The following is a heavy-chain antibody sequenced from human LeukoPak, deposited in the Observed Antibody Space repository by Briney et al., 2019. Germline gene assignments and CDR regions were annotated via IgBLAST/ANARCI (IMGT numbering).Heavy chain of an antibody. CDR1: GYTFTSHY. Sequence: ASVKVSCKASGYTFTSHYMHWVRQTPGQGLVWMGIISPPGGSKSYAQKFQGRVTMTRDMSKSKVYMDLSSLRSEDTAVYYCAKEHPTDALQIFDYWGQGTLVTVSS. CDR2: ISPPGGSK. J-gene: IGHJ4*02. V-gene: IGHV1-46*01. CDR3: AKEHPTDALQIFDY. D-gene: IGHD2-21*01.